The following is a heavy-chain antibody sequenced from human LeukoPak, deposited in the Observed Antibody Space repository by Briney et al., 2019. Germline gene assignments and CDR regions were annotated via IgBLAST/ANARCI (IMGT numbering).Heavy chain of an antibody. CDR1: GGSISSYY. D-gene: IGHD4-23*01. Sequence: PSETLSLTCTVSGGSISSYYWSWIRQPPGKGLEWIGYIYYSGSTNYNPSLKSRVTISVDTSKNRFSLKLSSVTAADTAVYYCARVRGRYGGNSGEYFQHWGQGTLVTVSS. CDR3: ARVRGRYGGNSGEYFQH. V-gene: IGHV4-59*01. J-gene: IGHJ1*01. CDR2: IYYSGST.